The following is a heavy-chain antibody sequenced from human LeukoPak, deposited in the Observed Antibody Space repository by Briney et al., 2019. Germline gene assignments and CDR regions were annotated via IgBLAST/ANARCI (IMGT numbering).Heavy chain of an antibody. V-gene: IGHV3-13*01. CDR2: IGTAGDT. Sequence: GGSLRLSCAASGFTFSSYDMHWVRQATGKGLEWVSAIGTAGDTYYPGSVKGRFTISRENAKNSLYLQMNSLRAGDTAVYYCARSPVVVAARSYWYLDLWGRGTLVTVSS. J-gene: IGHJ2*01. CDR3: ARSPVVVAARSYWYLDL. CDR1: GFTFSSYD. D-gene: IGHD2-15*01.